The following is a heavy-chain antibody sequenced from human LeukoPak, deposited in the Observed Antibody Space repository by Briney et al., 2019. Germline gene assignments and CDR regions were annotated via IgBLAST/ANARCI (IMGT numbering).Heavy chain of an antibody. V-gene: IGHV3-20*04. D-gene: IGHD2-2*01. CDR1: GFAFDDHG. CDR3: ARAPITSPFYFDY. J-gene: IGHJ4*02. CDR2: INWYGGRT. Sequence: PPGGSLRLSCTTSGFAFDDHGMSWVRQAPGKGLGGVSGINWYGGRTGYADPLRGRFPISRDNPKNPLYLQMDSLRAEDTALYYYARAPITSPFYFDYWGQGTLVTVSS.